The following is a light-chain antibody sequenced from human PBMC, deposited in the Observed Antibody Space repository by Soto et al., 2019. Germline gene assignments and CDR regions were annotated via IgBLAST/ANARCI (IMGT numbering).Light chain of an antibody. J-gene: IGKJ2*01. CDR3: QQYGTSPPYT. Sequence: EIVLTQSPGTLSLSPGERATLSCRASQSVNSRYLTWYQQKPGQAPRLLIYGASSSATGIPDRFSGSGSGSDFTLTISRLEPEDFAVYYCQQYGTSPPYTFGQGTKLDIK. CDR1: QSVNSRY. V-gene: IGKV3-20*01. CDR2: GAS.